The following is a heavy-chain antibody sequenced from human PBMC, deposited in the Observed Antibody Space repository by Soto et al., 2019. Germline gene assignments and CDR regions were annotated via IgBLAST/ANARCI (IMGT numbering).Heavy chain of an antibody. CDR3: ARRFIAVAGTGGLSWFDP. Sequence: SETLSLTCAVYGGSFSGYYWSWIRQAPGKGLEWIGEINHSGSTNYNPSLKSRVTTSVDTSKNQFSLKLSSVTAADTAVYYCARRFIAVAGTGGLSWFDPWGQGTLVIVSS. CDR1: GGSFSGYY. V-gene: IGHV4-34*01. J-gene: IGHJ5*02. D-gene: IGHD6-19*01. CDR2: INHSGST.